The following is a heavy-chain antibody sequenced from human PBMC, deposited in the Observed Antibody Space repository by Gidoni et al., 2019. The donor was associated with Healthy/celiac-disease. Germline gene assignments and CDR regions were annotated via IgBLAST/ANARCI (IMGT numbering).Heavy chain of an antibody. CDR2: IYYSGST. Sequence: QLQLQESGPGLVKPSETLSLTCTVSGGSISSSSYSWGWIRQPPGKGLEWIGSIYYSGSTYYNPSLKSRVTISVDTSKNQFSLKLSSVTAADTAVYYCARRYCGGDCYSRGDWYFDLWGRGTLVTVSS. D-gene: IGHD2-21*02. J-gene: IGHJ2*01. CDR1: GGSISSSSYS. V-gene: IGHV4-39*01. CDR3: ARRYCGGDCYSRGDWYFDL.